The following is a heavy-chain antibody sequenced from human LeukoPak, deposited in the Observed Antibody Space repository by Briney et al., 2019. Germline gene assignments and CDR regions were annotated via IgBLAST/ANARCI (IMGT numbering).Heavy chain of an antibody. CDR1: GGSISSYY. CDR2: IYYSGST. CDR3: ARETLYRAFDI. J-gene: IGHJ3*02. V-gene: IGHV4-59*01. Sequence: SETLSLTCTVSGGSISSYYWSWIRQPPGKGLEWIGYIYYSGSTNYNPSLKSRVTISVDTSKNQFSPKLSSVTAADTAVYYCARETLYRAFDIWGQGTMVTVSS.